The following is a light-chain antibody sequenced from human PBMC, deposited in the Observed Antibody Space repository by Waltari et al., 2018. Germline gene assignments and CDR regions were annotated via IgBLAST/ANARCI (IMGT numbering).Light chain of an antibody. V-gene: IGKV3-20*01. Sequence: EVVLTQSPGTLSLSPGERATLSCRARQRVSRALAWYQQKPGQAPRFLISGVSNRATGIPDRFSGSGSGTDFSLTISRLEPEDFAVYYCQNYERLPATFGQGTRVEIK. CDR3: QNYERLPAT. J-gene: IGKJ1*01. CDR2: GVS. CDR1: QRVSRA.